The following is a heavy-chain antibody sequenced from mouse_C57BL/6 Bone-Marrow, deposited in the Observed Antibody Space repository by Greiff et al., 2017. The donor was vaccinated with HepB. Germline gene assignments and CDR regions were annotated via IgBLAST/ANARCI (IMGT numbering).Heavy chain of an antibody. D-gene: IGHD1-1*01. CDR3: AKSSYYYGSSDY. Sequence: LQRPGAELVKPGASVKLSCKASGYTFTSYWMHWVKQRPGQGLEWIGMIHPNSGSTNYNEKFKSKATLTVDKSSSTAYMQLSSLTSEDSAVYYCAKSSYYYGSSDYWGQGTTLTVSS. CDR2: IHPNSGST. CDR1: GYTFTSYW. J-gene: IGHJ2*01. V-gene: IGHV1-64*01.